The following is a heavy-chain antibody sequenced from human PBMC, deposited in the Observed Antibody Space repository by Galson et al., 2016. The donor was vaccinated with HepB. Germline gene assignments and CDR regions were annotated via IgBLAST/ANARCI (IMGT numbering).Heavy chain of an antibody. D-gene: IGHD3-10*01. Sequence: TLSLTCNVSGVSISSGGYYWSWIRQHPGKGLEWIGYIYYSGNTYYNPSLKSRVTISVDTSKNQFSLKLSSVTAADTAVYYCARVPSYYGSGSSRFDPWGKGTLVTVSS. V-gene: IGHV4-31*03. J-gene: IGHJ5*02. CDR1: GVSISSGGYY. CDR3: ARVPSYYGSGSSRFDP. CDR2: IYYSGNT.